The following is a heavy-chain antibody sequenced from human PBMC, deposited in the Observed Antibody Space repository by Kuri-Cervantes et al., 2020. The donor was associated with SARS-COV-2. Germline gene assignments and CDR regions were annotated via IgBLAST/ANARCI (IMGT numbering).Heavy chain of an antibody. Sequence: ETLSLTCAASGFTFSSYSMNWVRQAPGKGLEWVSYISSSSSTIYYADSVKGRFTISRDNAKNSLYLQMNSLRAEDTAVYYCARDLGIMITFGGVIGYWGQGTLVTVSS. V-gene: IGHV3-48*04. D-gene: IGHD3-16*01. J-gene: IGHJ4*02. CDR1: GFTFSSYS. CDR3: ARDLGIMITFGGVIGY. CDR2: ISSSSSTI.